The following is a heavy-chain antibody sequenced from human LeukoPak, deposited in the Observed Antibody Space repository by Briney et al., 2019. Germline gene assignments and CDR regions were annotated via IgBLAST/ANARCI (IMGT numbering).Heavy chain of an antibody. D-gene: IGHD2-8*01. CDR3: AKGACTNGVCYTSH. CDR2: ISDSGSST. J-gene: IGHJ4*02. V-gene: IGHV3-23*01. Sequence: TGGSLRLSCAASGFTFSSYAMSWVRQAPGKGLEWVSGISDSGSSTYYVDSVKGRFTISRDNSKNTLYLQVNSLRAEDTAVYYCAKGACTNGVCYTSHWGQGTLVTVSS. CDR1: GFTFSSYA.